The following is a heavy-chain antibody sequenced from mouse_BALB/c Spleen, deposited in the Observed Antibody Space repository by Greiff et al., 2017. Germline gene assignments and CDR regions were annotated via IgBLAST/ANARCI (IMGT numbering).Heavy chain of an antibody. Sequence: VQLQQSGAELVKPGASVKLSCTASGFNIKDTYMHWVKQRPEQGLEWIGRIDPANGNTKYDPKFQGKATITADTSSNTAYLQLSSLTSEDTAVYYCARSSFYGNGNYWGQGTTLTVSS. J-gene: IGHJ2*01. CDR3: ARSSFYGNGNY. V-gene: IGHV14-3*02. CDR2: IDPANGNT. CDR1: GFNIKDTY. D-gene: IGHD2-1*01.